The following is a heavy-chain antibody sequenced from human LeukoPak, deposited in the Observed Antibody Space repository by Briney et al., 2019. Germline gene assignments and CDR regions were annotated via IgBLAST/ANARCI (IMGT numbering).Heavy chain of an antibody. CDR2: INPNSGGT. CDR3: ARDGYCSSTSCNPFDY. J-gene: IGHJ4*02. Sequence: GASVKVSCKASGYTFTGYYMHWVRQAPGQGLEWMGWINPNSGGTNYAQKFQGRVTMTRDTSISTAYMELSRLRSDDTAVYYCARDGYCSSTSCNPFDYWGQGTLVTVSS. CDR1: GYTFTGYY. D-gene: IGHD2-2*03. V-gene: IGHV1-2*02.